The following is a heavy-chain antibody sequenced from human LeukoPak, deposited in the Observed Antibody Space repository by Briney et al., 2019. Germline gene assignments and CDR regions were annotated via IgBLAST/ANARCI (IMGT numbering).Heavy chain of an antibody. V-gene: IGHV4-59*12. Sequence: SETLSLTCTVSGGSISSYYWSWIRQPPGKGLEWIGYVYYSGSANYNPSLTSRVTMSVDTSKNQFPLTLISVTAADTAVYYCAREHSSSWLDWFDPWGQGTLVTVSS. J-gene: IGHJ5*02. CDR1: GGSISSYY. CDR3: AREHSSSWLDWFDP. CDR2: VYYSGSA. D-gene: IGHD6-13*01.